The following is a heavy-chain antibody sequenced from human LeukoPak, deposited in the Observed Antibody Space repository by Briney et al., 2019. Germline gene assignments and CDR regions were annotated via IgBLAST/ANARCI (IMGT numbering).Heavy chain of an antibody. CDR1: GFTLTRFW. D-gene: IGHD2-21*02. CDR3: AKDIVGGGDDY. J-gene: IGHJ4*02. Sequence: GGSLRLSCGASGFTLTRFWMSWVRQAPGKGLEWVANIQEDGKKENYVDSVRGRFTISRDNAKNSIYLQMNSLRVEDTAVYYCAKDIVGGGDDYWGQGTLVIVSS. V-gene: IGHV3-7*01. CDR2: IQEDGKKE.